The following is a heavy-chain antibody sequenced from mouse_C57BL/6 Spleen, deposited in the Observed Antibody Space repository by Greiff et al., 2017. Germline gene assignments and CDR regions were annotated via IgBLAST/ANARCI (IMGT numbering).Heavy chain of an antibody. CDR1: GYSITSGYY. V-gene: IGHV3-6*01. CDR3: ARGDGKGVV. D-gene: IGHD1-1*01. Sequence: VQLKESGPGLVKPSQSLSLTCSVTGYSITSGYYWNWIRQFLGNKLEWMGYISYDGSNNYNPSLKNRISITRDTSKNQFFLKLNSVTTEDTATYYCARGDGKGVVWGTGTTVTVSS. J-gene: IGHJ1*03. CDR2: ISYDGSN.